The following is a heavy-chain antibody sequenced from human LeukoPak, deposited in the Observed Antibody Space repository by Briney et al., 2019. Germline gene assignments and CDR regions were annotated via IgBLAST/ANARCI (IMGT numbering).Heavy chain of an antibody. CDR2: IYHSGST. J-gene: IGHJ6*03. CDR1: GGSISSSNW. V-gene: IGHV4-4*02. Sequence: PSETLSLTCAVSGGSISSSNWWSWVRQPPGKGLEWIGEIYHSGSTNYNPSLKSRVTISVDKSKNQFSLKLSSVTAADTAVYYCARDANLEQSPRYYYYYMDVWGKGTTVTVSS. CDR3: ARDANLEQSPRYYYYYMDV. D-gene: IGHD1/OR15-1a*01.